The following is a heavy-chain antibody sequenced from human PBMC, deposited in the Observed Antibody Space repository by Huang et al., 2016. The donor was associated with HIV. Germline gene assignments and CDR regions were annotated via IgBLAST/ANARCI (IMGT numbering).Heavy chain of an antibody. V-gene: IGHV1-69*13. Sequence: QVQLVQSGAEVRKPGSSVKVSCRASGGSFNNFGINWVRQAPGQGLGWRGGIVPRLGTRKAAQRFQGRVTITADETTGVFYMELSSLRSDDTAVYFCAKRGGAWGSPYAFDLWGPGTMVTVSS. CDR1: GGSFNNFG. CDR3: AKRGGAWGSPYAFDL. J-gene: IGHJ3*01. D-gene: IGHD3-16*01. CDR2: IVPRLGTR.